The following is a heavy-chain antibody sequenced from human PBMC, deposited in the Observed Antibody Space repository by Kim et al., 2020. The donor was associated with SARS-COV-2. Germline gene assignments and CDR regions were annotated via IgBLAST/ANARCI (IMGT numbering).Heavy chain of an antibody. CDR1: GGTFSSYA. CDR3: VSGGLAAAGGYKFDY. CDR2: IIPIFGTA. Sequence: SVKVSCKASGGTFSSYAISWVRQAPGQGLEWMGGIIPIFGTANYAQKFQGRVTITADESTSTAYMELSSLRSEDTAVYYCVSGGLAAAGGYKFDYWGQGTLVTVSS. J-gene: IGHJ4*02. D-gene: IGHD6-13*01. V-gene: IGHV1-69*13.